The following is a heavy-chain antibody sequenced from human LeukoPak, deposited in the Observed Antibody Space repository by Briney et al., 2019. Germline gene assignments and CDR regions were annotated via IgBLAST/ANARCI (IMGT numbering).Heavy chain of an antibody. J-gene: IGHJ4*02. V-gene: IGHV1-69*06. CDR2: IIPIFGTA. CDR1: GGTFSSYA. CDR3: ATAEVGYYYDSTPLGY. Sequence: SVKVSCKASGGTFSSYAISWVRQAPGQGLEWMGGIIPIFGTANYAQKFQGRVTMTEDTSTDTAYMELSSLRSEDTAVYYCATAEVGYYYDSTPLGYWGQGTLVTVSS. D-gene: IGHD3-22*01.